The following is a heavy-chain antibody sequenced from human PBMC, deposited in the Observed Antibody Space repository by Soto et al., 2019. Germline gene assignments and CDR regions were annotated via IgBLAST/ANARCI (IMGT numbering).Heavy chain of an antibody. Sequence: SETLSLTXTVSGGSISSGDYYWSWIRQPPGKGLEWIGYIYYSGSTYYNPSLKSRVTISVDTSKNQFSLKLSSVTAADTAVYYCARVEGITYYDILTGYYADYWGQGTLVTVSS. V-gene: IGHV4-30-4*01. D-gene: IGHD3-9*01. CDR3: ARVEGITYYDILTGYYADY. CDR1: GGSISSGDYY. J-gene: IGHJ4*02. CDR2: IYYSGST.